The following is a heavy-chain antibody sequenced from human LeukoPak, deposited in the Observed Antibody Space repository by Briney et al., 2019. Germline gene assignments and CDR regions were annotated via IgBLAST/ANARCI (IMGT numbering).Heavy chain of an antibody. D-gene: IGHD4-17*01. CDR3: ARDYPLPPPYGDYFPIAFQH. CDR1: GCTFSSYA. V-gene: IGHV1-69*05. CDR2: INPIFGTA. J-gene: IGHJ1*01. Sequence: ASVKVSCKASGCTFSSYAISWVRQAPGQGLEWMGRINPIFGTANYAQKFQGRVTITTDESTSTAYMELSSMRSEDTAVYYCARDYPLPPPYGDYFPIAFQHWGQGTLVTVSS.